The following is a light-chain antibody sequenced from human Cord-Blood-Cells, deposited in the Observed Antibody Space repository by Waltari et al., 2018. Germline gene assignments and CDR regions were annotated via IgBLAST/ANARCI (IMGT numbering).Light chain of an antibody. CDR3: CSYAGSSTFGV. CDR1: SSDVGSYNL. CDR2: EGS. Sequence: QSALTQPASVSGSPGQSITISCTGTSSDVGSYNLVSWYQQHPGKAPKLMIDEGSKRPSGVANRFSGSKSGNTASLTISGLQAEDEADYYCCSYAGSSTFGVFGGGTKLTVL. V-gene: IGLV2-23*01. J-gene: IGLJ3*02.